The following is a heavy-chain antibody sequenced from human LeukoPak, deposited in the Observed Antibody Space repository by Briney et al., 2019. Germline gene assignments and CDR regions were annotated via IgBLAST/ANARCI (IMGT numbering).Heavy chain of an antibody. J-gene: IGHJ4*02. CDR1: GGSISSSNW. D-gene: IGHD3-10*01. Sequence: SETLSLTCAVSGGSISSSNWWSWVRQPPGKGLEWIGEIYDSGSTNYNPSLKSRVTISADESKNQFSLKLNSVTAADTAVYYCARESYGSALDYWGQGTLVTVSS. V-gene: IGHV4-4*02. CDR2: IYDSGST. CDR3: ARESYGSALDY.